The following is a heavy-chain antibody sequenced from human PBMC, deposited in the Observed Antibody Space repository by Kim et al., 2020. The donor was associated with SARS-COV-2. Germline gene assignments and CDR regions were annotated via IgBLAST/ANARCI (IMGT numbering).Heavy chain of an antibody. D-gene: IGHD3-22*01. CDR3: TTAPSYYYDSSGYD. CDR2: IKSKTDGGTT. Sequence: GGSLRLSCAASGFTFSNAWMSWVRQAPGKGLEWVGRIKSKTDGGTTDYAAPVKGRFTISRDDSKNTLYLQMNSLKTEDTAVYYCTTAPSYYYDSSGYDWGQGTLVTVSS. V-gene: IGHV3-15*01. CDR1: GFTFSNAW. J-gene: IGHJ4*02.